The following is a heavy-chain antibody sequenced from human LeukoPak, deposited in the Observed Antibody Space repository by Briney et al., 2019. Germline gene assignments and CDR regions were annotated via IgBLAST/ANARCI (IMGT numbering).Heavy chain of an antibody. CDR3: ARDPVEWFGGDNWFDP. Sequence: EGSLRLSCAASGFTFSSYAMSWVRQAPGKGLEWVSSISSSSSYIYYADSVKGRFTISRDNAKNSLYLQMNSLRAEDTAVYYCARDPVEWFGGDNWFDPWGQGTLVTVSS. CDR2: ISSSSSYI. J-gene: IGHJ5*02. D-gene: IGHD3-10*01. V-gene: IGHV3-21*01. CDR1: GFTFSSYA.